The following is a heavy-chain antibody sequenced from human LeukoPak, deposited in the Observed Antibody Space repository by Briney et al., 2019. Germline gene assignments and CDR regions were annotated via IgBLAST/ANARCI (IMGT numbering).Heavy chain of an antibody. CDR3: ARGTGAFDY. J-gene: IGHJ4*02. V-gene: IGHV4-61*02. CDR2: IYTSGST. CDR1: GGSISSGSYC. Sequence: PSETLSLTCTVSGGSISSGSYCWSWIRQPAGKGLEWIGRIYTSGSTNFNPSLKSRVTISVDTSKNQFSLRLSSVTAADTAVYYCARGTGAFDYWGQGTLVTVSS.